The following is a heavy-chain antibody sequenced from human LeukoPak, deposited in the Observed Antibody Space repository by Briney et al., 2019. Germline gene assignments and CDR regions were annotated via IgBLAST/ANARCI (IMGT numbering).Heavy chain of an antibody. D-gene: IGHD2-15*01. J-gene: IGHJ4*02. Sequence: GGPLRLSCAASGFTFSNAWMSWVRQAPGKGLEWVGRIKSKTDGGTTDYAAPVKGRFTISRDDSKNTLYLQMNSPKTEDTAVYYCTTVKPYVVVVAEGFDYWGQGTLVTVSS. CDR1: GFTFSNAW. CDR2: IKSKTDGGTT. V-gene: IGHV3-15*01. CDR3: TTVKPYVVVVAEGFDY.